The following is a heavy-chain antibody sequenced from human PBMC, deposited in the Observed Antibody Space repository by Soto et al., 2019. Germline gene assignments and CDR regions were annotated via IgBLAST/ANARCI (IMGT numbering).Heavy chain of an antibody. CDR2: IYGGLTT. D-gene: IGHD5-12*01. V-gene: IGHV3-53*01. J-gene: IGHJ6*02. Sequence: GGSLRLSCAASGFTVSSTYMTWVRQAPGKGLEWVSVIYGGLTTSYADSVKGRVIISRDNSKNTLNLEMNSLRAEDTAIYYCVKDRVPGAYGNYYGMDVWGQGTTVTVSS. CDR1: GFTVSSTY. CDR3: VKDRVPGAYGNYYGMDV.